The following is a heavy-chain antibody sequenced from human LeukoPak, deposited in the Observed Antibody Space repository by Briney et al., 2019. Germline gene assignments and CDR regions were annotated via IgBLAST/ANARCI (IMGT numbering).Heavy chain of an antibody. CDR2: IYFSGGT. CDR1: GDSISSSNCY. J-gene: IGHJ5*02. V-gene: IGHV4-39*07. D-gene: IGHD6-19*01. Sequence: SETLSLTCTVSGDSISSSNCYWGWIRQPPGKGLEWIGSIYFSGGTIYNPSLKSRVTMSVHTSKNQFSLNLTSVTAADTAVYYCVRDLGLAVAGYNWFDPWGQGTLVTVSS. CDR3: VRDLGLAVAGYNWFDP.